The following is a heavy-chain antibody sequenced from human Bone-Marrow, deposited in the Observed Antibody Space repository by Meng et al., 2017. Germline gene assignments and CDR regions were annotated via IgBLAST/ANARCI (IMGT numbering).Heavy chain of an antibody. D-gene: IGHD5-18*01. CDR1: GYTFTSCA. V-gene: IGHV7-4-1*02. J-gene: IGHJ4*02. Sequence: ELLLSVGVQVKPPGVLAKVCSMAAGYTFTSCAMNSVRQAPGSRVEWMGWINTNTGNRTYAHGFTGRFVFSLDTSVSTAYLQISRLKAEDTAVYYCARGFTSDRGYSYGSPNWGQGTLVTVSS. CDR3: ARGFTSDRGYSYGSPN. CDR2: INTNTGNR.